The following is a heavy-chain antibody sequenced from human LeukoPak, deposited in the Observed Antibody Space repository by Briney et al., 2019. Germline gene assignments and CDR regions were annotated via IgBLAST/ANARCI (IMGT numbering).Heavy chain of an antibody. D-gene: IGHD2-15*01. CDR2: INTNTGNP. V-gene: IGHV7-4-1*02. J-gene: IGHJ4*02. CDR3: AIWYCSGGRCYSNARTFDY. Sequence: ASVKVSCKASGYTFTSCAMNWVREAPGQGLEWMGWINTNTGNPTYAQGLTGRFVFSLDTSVSTAYLQISSLKAEDTAVYYCAIWYCSGGRCYSNARTFDYWGQGTRVSVSS. CDR1: GYTFTSCA.